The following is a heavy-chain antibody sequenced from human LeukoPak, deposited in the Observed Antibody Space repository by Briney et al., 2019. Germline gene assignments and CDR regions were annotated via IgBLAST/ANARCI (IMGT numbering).Heavy chain of an antibody. CDR1: GYTFTSYD. Sequence: ASVKVSCKASGYTFTSYDIYWVRQATGQGLEWMGWMNPNSGNTGYAQKFQGRVTMTRNTSISTAYTELSSLRSEDTAVYYCARGEATIPYYYYYGMDVWGQGTTVTVSS. J-gene: IGHJ6*02. CDR3: ARGEATIPYYYYYGMDV. V-gene: IGHV1-8*01. D-gene: IGHD5-12*01. CDR2: MNPNSGNT.